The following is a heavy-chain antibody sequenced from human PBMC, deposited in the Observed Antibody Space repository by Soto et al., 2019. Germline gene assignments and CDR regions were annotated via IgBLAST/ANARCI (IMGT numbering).Heavy chain of an antibody. Sequence: QVQLQQSGPGLVKPSQTLSLTCAISGDSVFTDGVAWNWIRQSPSRGLEWLGRTWYTSGWNSDYXVXVXXRITVTPDTSKTQFSLQLNSVTPEDTAVYYCARGRNSAFDFWGQGTLVTVSS. CDR3: ARGRNSAFDF. V-gene: IGHV6-1*01. CDR1: GDSVFTDGVA. D-gene: IGHD6-13*01. CDR2: TWYTSGWNS. J-gene: IGHJ4*02.